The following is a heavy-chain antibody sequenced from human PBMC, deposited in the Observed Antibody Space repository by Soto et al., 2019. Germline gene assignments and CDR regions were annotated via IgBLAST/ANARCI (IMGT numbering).Heavy chain of an antibody. Sequence: VGSLRLSCAASGFTFDDYAMHWVRQARGKGLEWVSLISWDGGSTYYADSVKGRFTISRDNSKNSLYLQMNSLRAEDTALYYCAKDTSGSYYYYYGMDVWGQGTTVTVSS. J-gene: IGHJ6*02. V-gene: IGHV3-43D*04. CDR3: AKDTSGSYYYYYGMDV. D-gene: IGHD1-26*01. CDR1: GFTFDDYA. CDR2: ISWDGGST.